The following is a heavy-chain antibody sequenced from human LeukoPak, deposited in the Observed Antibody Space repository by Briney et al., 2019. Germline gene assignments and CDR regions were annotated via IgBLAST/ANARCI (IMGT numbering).Heavy chain of an antibody. CDR1: GFTFSTFA. D-gene: IGHD3-10*01. Sequence: GSLRLSCAASGFTFSTFAMLWVRQPPGKGLEWIGEINHSGSTNYNPSLKSRVTISVDTSKNQFSLKLSSVTAADTAVYYCARRKLNYYGSGSYPPFDYWGQGTLVTVSS. CDR3: ARRKLNYYGSGSYPPFDY. V-gene: IGHV4-34*01. J-gene: IGHJ4*02. CDR2: INHSGST.